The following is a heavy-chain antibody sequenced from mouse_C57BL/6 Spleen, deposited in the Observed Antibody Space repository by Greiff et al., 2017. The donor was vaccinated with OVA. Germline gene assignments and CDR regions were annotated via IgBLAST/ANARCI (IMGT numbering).Heavy chain of an antibody. D-gene: IGHD2-3*01. V-gene: IGHV1-54*01. CDR1: GYAFTNYL. Sequence: VQLQQSGAELVRPGTSVKVSCKASGYAFTNYLIEWVKQRPGQGLEWIGVINPGSGGTNYNEKFKGKATLTADKSSSTAYMQLSSLTSEDSAVYFCASLDGYYVDYWGQGTTLTVSS. CDR3: ASLDGYYVDY. J-gene: IGHJ2*01. CDR2: INPGSGGT.